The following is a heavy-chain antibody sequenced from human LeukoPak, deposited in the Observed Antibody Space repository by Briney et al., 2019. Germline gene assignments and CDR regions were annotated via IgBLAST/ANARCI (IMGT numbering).Heavy chain of an antibody. J-gene: IGHJ4*02. Sequence: GASVKVSCKASGYTFTSYGISWVRQAPGQGLEWMGWISAYNGNTNYAQKLQGRVTMTTDTSMSTAYMELRSLRSDDTAVYYCARVGPMVRGAIRRTDYWGQGTLVTVSS. CDR2: ISAYNGNT. V-gene: IGHV1-18*01. D-gene: IGHD3-10*01. CDR1: GYTFTSYG. CDR3: ARVGPMVRGAIRRTDY.